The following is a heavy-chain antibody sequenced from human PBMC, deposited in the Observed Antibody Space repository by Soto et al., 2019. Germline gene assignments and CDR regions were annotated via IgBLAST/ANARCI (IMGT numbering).Heavy chain of an antibody. Sequence: SETLSLTCTVSGGSISSYYWSWIRQPPGKGLEWIGSIYYSGSTNYNPSLKSRVTISVDTSKNQFSLKLSSVTAADTAVYYCARSGYSSGSMDYWGQGTLVTVSS. D-gene: IGHD6-19*01. CDR1: GGSISSYY. CDR2: IYYSGST. J-gene: IGHJ4*02. CDR3: ARSGYSSGSMDY. V-gene: IGHV4-59*08.